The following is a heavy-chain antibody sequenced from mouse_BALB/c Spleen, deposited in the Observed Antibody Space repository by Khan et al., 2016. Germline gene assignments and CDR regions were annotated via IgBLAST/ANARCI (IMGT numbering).Heavy chain of an antibody. CDR1: GYSITSGYY. D-gene: IGHD1-2*01. V-gene: IGHV3-6*02. Sequence: EVQLQESGPGLVKPSQSLSLTCSVTGYSITSGYYWNWIRQFPGNKLEWMGYISYDGSNNYNPSLKNRISITRDTSKNQFFLKLNSVTTEDTATXYCAREDYDGYYFDYWGQGTTLTVSS. J-gene: IGHJ2*01. CDR3: AREDYDGYYFDY. CDR2: ISYDGSN.